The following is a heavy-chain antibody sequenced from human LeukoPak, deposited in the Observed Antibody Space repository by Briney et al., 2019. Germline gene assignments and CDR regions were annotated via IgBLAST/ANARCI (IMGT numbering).Heavy chain of an antibody. D-gene: IGHD3-9*01. Sequence: SETLSLTCTVSGGSISSSSYYWGWIRQPPGTGLEWIGSIYDSGSTYYNPSLKSRVPISVDTSKNQFSLKLSSVTAADTAVYYFVKDRTPYDILTGYSNALGVFDYWGQGTLVTVSS. CDR3: VKDRTPYDILTGYSNALGVFDY. V-gene: IGHV4-39*02. J-gene: IGHJ4*02. CDR1: GGSISSSSYY. CDR2: IYDSGST.